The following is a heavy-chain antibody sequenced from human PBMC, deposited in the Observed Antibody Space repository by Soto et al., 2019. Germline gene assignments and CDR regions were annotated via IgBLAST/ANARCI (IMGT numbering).Heavy chain of an antibody. CDR1: GGSFSGYY. CDR3: ARGYLAARLGINWFDP. J-gene: IGHJ5*02. D-gene: IGHD6-6*01. CDR2: INHSGST. Sequence: SETLSLTCAVYGGSFSGYYWSWIRQPPGKGLEWIGEINHSGSTNYNPSLKSRVTISVDTSKNQFSLKLSSVTAADTAVYYCARGYLAARLGINWFDPWGQGTLVTVSS. V-gene: IGHV4-34*01.